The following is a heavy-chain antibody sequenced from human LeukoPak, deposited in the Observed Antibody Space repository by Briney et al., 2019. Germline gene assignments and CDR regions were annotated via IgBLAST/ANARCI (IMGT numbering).Heavy chain of an antibody. CDR2: IYTSGST. CDR3: ARYYDSSGYYHNWFDP. D-gene: IGHD3-22*01. V-gene: IGHV4-61*02. Sequence: PSETLSLTCTVSGGSISSGSYYWSWIRQPAGKGLEWIGCIYTSGSTNYNPSLKSRVTISVDTSKNQFSLKLSSVTAADTAVYYCARYYDSSGYYHNWFDPWGQGTLVTVSS. CDR1: GGSISSGSYY. J-gene: IGHJ5*02.